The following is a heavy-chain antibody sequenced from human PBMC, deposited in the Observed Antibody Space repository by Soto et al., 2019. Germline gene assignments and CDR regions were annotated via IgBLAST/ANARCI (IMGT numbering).Heavy chain of an antibody. CDR1: GDSISSYY. V-gene: IGHV4-59*08. CDR3: ARQGFGALHGLVDV. CDR2: VSPIWGS. D-gene: IGHD3-10*01. J-gene: IGHJ6*01. Sequence: QVLLQESGPGLVKPSETLSLSCTVSGDSISSYYWGWIRQPPGKEMEWIGYVSPIWGSAYNPSLQSRVAISLDTSKSQFSRERTSVTATDTAVYYCARQGFGALHGLVDVW.